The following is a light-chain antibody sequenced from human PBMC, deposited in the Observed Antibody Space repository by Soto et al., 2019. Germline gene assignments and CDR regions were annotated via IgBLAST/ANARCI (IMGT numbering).Light chain of an antibody. CDR1: QSISDY. CDR2: DAS. CDR3: KQYYSYWK. V-gene: IGKV1-5*01. J-gene: IGKJ1*01. Sequence: DIQRTHSPSTLSASVVYIVIITCRASQSISDYLAWYQQKPGKAPKLLIYDASNLESGVPSTFSGSGSGTEFTLTISSLQPDDFATYYCKQYYSYWKCGQGNKGDIK.